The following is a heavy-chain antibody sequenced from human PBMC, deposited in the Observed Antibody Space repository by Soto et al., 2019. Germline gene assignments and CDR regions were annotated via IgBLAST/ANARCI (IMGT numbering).Heavy chain of an antibody. J-gene: IGHJ5*02. D-gene: IGHD2-15*01. CDR3: ARQIFWVVVAATPDLYWFDP. CDR1: GGSISNSSYY. Sequence: SETLSLTCTVSGGSISNSSYYWGWIRQPPGKGLEWIGSIYYSGSTYYNPSLKSRVTISVDTSKNQFSLKLSSVTAADTAVYYCARQIFWVVVAATPDLYWFDPWGQGTLVTVSS. V-gene: IGHV4-39*01. CDR2: IYYSGST.